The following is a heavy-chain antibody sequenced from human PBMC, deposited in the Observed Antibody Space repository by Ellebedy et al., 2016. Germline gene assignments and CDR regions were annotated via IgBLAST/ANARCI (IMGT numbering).Heavy chain of an antibody. CDR2: TYYRSKWFN. V-gene: IGHV6-1*01. Sequence: SQTLSLTCAISGDRVSTNSVAWNWIRQSPSRGLEWLGRTYYRSKWFNDYAVSVKSRITINPDTSKNQFYLQLNSMSPEDTAVYYCARCSALGGIDYWGQGTLVTVSS. J-gene: IGHJ4*02. CDR1: GDRVSTNSVA. D-gene: IGHD1-26*01. CDR3: ARCSALGGIDY.